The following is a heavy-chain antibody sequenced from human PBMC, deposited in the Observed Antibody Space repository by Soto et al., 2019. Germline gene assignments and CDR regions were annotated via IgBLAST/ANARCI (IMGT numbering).Heavy chain of an antibody. CDR2: IFYSGST. V-gene: IGHV4-59*08. D-gene: IGHD3-9*01. CDR3: ARGGLDILTGYGAFDI. Sequence: SETLSLTCTVSGGSISSYYWSWIRRPPGKGLEWIGYIFYSGSTNYNPSLKSRVTISVDTSKNQFSLKLSSVTAADTAVYYCARGGLDILTGYGAFDIWGQGTMVTVSS. J-gene: IGHJ3*02. CDR1: GGSISSYY.